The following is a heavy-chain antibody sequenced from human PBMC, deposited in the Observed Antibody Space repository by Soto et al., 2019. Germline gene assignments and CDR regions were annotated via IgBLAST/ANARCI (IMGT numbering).Heavy chain of an antibody. CDR1: GLAFSSSA. V-gene: IGHV3-23*01. J-gene: IGHJ4*02. CDR3: ATDPSGMYYFDY. D-gene: IGHD5-12*01. Sequence: PGGSLRLSCAASGLAFSSSAMSWVRQAPGEGLEWVSTISGDGGTTYYADSVKGRFTISRDKSKSTLSLQMNSLRADDTAVYYCATDPSGMYYFDYWGQGTLVTVSS. CDR2: ISGDGGTT.